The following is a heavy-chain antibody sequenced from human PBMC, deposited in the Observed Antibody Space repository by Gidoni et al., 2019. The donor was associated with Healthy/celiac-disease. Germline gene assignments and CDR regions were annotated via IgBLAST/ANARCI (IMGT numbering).Heavy chain of an antibody. CDR1: GYTFTGYY. J-gene: IGHJ4*02. D-gene: IGHD2-2*01. V-gene: IGHV1-2*02. Sequence: QVQLVRSGAEVKKPGASVKVSCKASGYTFTGYYMHWVRQAPGQGLEWMGWINPNSGGTNYAQKFQGRVTMTRDTSISTAYMELSRLRSDDTAVYYCARDRPDIVVVPAAMDWGQGTLVTVSS. CDR3: ARDRPDIVVVPAAMD. CDR2: INPNSGGT.